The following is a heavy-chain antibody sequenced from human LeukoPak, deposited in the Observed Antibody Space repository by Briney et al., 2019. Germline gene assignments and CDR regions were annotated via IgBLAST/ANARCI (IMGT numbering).Heavy chain of an antibody. CDR1: GYTLTELS. CDR2: FDPEDGET. Sequence: ASVKVSCKVSGYTLTELSMHWVRQAPGKGLEWMGGFDPEDGETIYAQKFQGRVTMTEDTSTDTAYMELSSLRSEDTAVYYCATPYYSGGGDHYYYMDVWGKGTTVTVSS. J-gene: IGHJ6*03. CDR3: ATPYYSGGGDHYYYMDV. V-gene: IGHV1-24*01. D-gene: IGHD2-15*01.